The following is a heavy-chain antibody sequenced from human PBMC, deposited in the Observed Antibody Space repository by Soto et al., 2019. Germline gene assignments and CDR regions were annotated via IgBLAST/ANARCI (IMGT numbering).Heavy chain of an antibody. CDR3: ARDFERSCPRDCGHYYARDV. D-gene: IGHD1-26*01. Sequence: QVQLVESGGGVVQPGRSLTLSCAASGFTFSSYGVHWVRQAPGKGLEGVALIWHDGSNQYYADSVKGRFTISRDNSKNTLYLQMNSLRVEDTAVYYCARDFERSCPRDCGHYYARDVGGQGTTVTVS. CDR1: GFTFSSYG. V-gene: IGHV3-33*01. J-gene: IGHJ6*02. CDR2: IWHDGSNQ.